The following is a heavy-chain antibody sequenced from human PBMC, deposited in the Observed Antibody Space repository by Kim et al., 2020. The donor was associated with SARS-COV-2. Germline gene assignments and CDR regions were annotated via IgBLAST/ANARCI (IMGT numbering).Heavy chain of an antibody. CDR3: ARLGSSSSSII. J-gene: IGHJ3*02. CDR2: T. Sequence: TNYNPSLKSRVTISVDTSKNQFSLKLSSVTAADTAVYYCARLGSSSSSIIWGQGTMVTVSS. D-gene: IGHD6-6*01. V-gene: IGHV4-59*08.